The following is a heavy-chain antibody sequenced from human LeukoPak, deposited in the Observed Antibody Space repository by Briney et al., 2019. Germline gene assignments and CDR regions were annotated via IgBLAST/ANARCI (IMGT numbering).Heavy chain of an antibody. Sequence: GGSLRLSCSASGFTLSNYWMHWVRQAPGKGLDWVSRVDTDGSSTYYAASVRGRFTISRDNAKNTLYLQMHSLRAEDTALYYCVRDTGIREAFGIWGQGTTVTVSS. D-gene: IGHD3-10*01. J-gene: IGHJ3*02. CDR2: VDTDGSST. CDR1: GFTLSNYW. CDR3: VRDTGIREAFGI. V-gene: IGHV3-74*01.